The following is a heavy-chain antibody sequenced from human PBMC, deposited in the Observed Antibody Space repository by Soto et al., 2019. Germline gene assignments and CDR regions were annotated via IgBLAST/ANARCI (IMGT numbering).Heavy chain of an antibody. J-gene: IGHJ6*02. CDR1: GGSFSDTY. CDR3: AAEGVVGATQHYYGMDV. CDR2: INHNTNT. Sequence: SETLSLTCAVYGGSFSDTYWNWFRQPPGKGLEWIGEINHNTNTIYNPSLTSRVTISVDTSKNHFSLKLTSVTAADTAVYYCAAEGVVGATQHYYGMDVWGQGTTVT. V-gene: IGHV4-34*01. D-gene: IGHD1-26*01.